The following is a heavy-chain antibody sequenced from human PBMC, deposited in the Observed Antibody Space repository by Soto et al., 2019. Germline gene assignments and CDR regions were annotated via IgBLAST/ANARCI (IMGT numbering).Heavy chain of an antibody. CDR2: ISAYNGNT. CDR1: GYTFTSYG. Sequence: QVQLVQSGAEVKKPGASVKVSCKASGYTFTSYGISWVRQAPGQGLEWMGWISAYNGNTNYAQKLQGRVTMTTHTSASTAYMELRSLRSDNTAVYYGAIESRDSGGAAYFDYWGRGTLVTVSS. D-gene: IGHD2-15*01. CDR3: AIESRDSGGAAYFDY. V-gene: IGHV1-18*01. J-gene: IGHJ4*02.